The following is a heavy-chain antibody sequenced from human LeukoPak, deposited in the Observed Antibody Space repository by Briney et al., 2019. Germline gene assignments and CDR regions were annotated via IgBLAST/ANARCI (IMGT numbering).Heavy chain of an antibody. CDR2: ISAYNGNT. CDR1: GYTFTSYG. V-gene: IGHV1-18*01. Sequence: ASVEDSCKASGYTFTSYGISWVRQAPGQGLEWMGWISAYNGNTNYAQKLQGRVTMTTDTSTSTAYMELRSLRSDDTAVYYCARDAGSSMSYYYYGMDVWGQGTTVTVSS. D-gene: IGHD6-13*01. CDR3: ARDAGSSMSYYYYGMDV. J-gene: IGHJ6*02.